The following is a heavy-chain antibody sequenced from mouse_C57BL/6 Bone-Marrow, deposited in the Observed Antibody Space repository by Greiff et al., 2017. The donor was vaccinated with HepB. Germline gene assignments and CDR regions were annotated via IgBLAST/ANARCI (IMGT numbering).Heavy chain of an antibody. CDR3: ARAYGSSYGYFDV. D-gene: IGHD1-1*01. CDR1: GYTFTSYW. J-gene: IGHJ1*03. CDR2: IHPNSGST. V-gene: IGHV1-64*01. Sequence: QVHVKQPGAELVKPGASVKLSCKASGYTFTSYWMHWVKQRPGQGLEWIGMIHPNSGSTNYNEKFKSKATLTVDKSSSTAYMQLSSLTSEDSAVYYCARAYGSSYGYFDVWGTGTTVTVSS.